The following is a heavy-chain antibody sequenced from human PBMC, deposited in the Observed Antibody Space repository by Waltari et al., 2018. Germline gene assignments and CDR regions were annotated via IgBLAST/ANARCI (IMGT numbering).Heavy chain of an antibody. Sequence: QVQLVQSGAELKNPGASVRASCMPAGYTFTNFYFPWVRQAPGQGLEWMGWSHPGGGDTNYAQKFQGRVTLTRDTSIDTAYLELNGLTSDDTAIYYCARDHNWGPDYWGQGTLVTVSS. CDR2: SHPGGGDT. D-gene: IGHD7-27*01. V-gene: IGHV1-2*02. CDR3: ARDHNWGPDY. CDR1: GYTFTNFY. J-gene: IGHJ4*02.